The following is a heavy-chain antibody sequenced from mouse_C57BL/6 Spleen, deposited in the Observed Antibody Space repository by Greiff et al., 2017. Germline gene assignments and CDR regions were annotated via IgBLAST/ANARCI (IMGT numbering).Heavy chain of an antibody. V-gene: IGHV1-15*01. Sequence: QVQLQQSGAELVRPGASVTLSCKASGYTFTDYEMHWVKQTTVHGLEWIGAIDPETGGTAYNQKFKGKAILTADKSTSTAYMELRSLTAEDSAVYYCTRHGSGSCYWGQGTSVTVSS. CDR2: IDPETGGT. J-gene: IGHJ4*01. CDR1: GYTFTDYE. CDR3: TRHGSGSCY. D-gene: IGHD1-1*01.